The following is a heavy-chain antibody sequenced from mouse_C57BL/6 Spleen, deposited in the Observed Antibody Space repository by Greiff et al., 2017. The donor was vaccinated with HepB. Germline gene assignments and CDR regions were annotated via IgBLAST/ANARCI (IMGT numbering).Heavy chain of an antibody. CDR3: ARLEGDYYYGSTSYYFDY. CDR1: GYTFTSYW. D-gene: IGHD1-1*01. J-gene: IGHJ2*01. CDR2: IHPNSGST. Sequence: QVQLQQPGAELVKPGASVKLSCKASGYTFTSYWMHWVKQRPGQGLEWIGMIHPNSGSTNYNEKLKSKATLTVDKSSSTAYMQLSSLTSEDSAVYYCARLEGDYYYGSTSYYFDYWGQGTTLTVSS. V-gene: IGHV1-64*01.